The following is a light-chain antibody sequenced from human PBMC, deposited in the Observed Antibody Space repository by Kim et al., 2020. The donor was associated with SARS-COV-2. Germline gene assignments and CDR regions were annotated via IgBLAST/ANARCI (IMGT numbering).Light chain of an antibody. CDR2: GAS. J-gene: IGKJ1*01. V-gene: IGKV3-20*01. CDR3: QQYGSSPRT. Sequence: EIVLTQSPGTLSLSPGERATLSCRASQSVSSSYLAWYQQKPGQAPRLLIYGASSRATGIPDRFSGSGSGTVFTLTISRLEPEDFAVYYYQQYGSSPRTFGQGTKVDIK. CDR1: QSVSSSY.